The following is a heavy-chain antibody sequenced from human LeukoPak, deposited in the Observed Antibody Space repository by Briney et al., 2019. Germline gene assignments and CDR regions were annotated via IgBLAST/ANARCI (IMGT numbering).Heavy chain of an antibody. V-gene: IGHV3-66*01. CDR1: GFSVSSNY. CDR2: LYSGGSL. CDR3: ARGENNFDS. Sequence: GGSLRLSCAASGFSVSSNYMSWVRQAPGKGLEWVSVLYSGGSLYYADSVRGRFTISRDNSKNPLYLQMNSPRAEDTAVYYCARGENNFDSWGQGTLVTVSS. J-gene: IGHJ4*02.